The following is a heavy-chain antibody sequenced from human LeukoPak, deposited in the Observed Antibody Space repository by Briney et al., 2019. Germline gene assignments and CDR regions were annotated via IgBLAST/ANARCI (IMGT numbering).Heavy chain of an antibody. V-gene: IGHV3-23*01. D-gene: IGHD1-7*01. CDR2: FSGSGSST. Sequence: GGSLRLSCAASGFTFSSYAMSWVRRAPGKGLEWVSAFSGSGSSTFHADSVKGRFTLSRDNSKTTLYLQMNSLRAEDTAVYYCAKDLRGNWNYFDSWGQGTLVTVSS. J-gene: IGHJ5*01. CDR1: GFTFSSYA. CDR3: AKDLRGNWNYFDS.